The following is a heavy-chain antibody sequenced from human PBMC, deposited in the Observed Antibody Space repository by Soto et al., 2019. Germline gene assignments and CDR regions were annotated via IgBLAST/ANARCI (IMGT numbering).Heavy chain of an antibody. J-gene: IGHJ4*02. CDR2: IYYSGST. Sequence: TSETLSLTCTVSGGSISSYYWSWIRQPPGKGLEWIGYIYYSGSTNYNPSLKSRVTISVDTSKNQFSLKLSSVTAADTAVYYCARENYDFWSGYYMGTGFDYWGQGTLVTVSS. V-gene: IGHV4-59*01. CDR1: GGSISSYY. CDR3: ARENYDFWSGYYMGTGFDY. D-gene: IGHD3-3*01.